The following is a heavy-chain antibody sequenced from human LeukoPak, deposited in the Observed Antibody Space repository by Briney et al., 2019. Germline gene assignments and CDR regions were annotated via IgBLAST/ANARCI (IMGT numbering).Heavy chain of an antibody. V-gene: IGHV3-33*01. CDR3: ARGGGSGSGSYMAFDI. D-gene: IGHD3-10*01. Sequence: PGGSLRLSCAASGFTFSSYGMHWVRQAPGKGLEWVAVIWYDGSNKYYADSVKGRFTISRDNSKNTLYLQMNSLRAEDTAVYCCARGGGSGSGSYMAFDIWGQGTMVTVSS. J-gene: IGHJ3*02. CDR2: IWYDGSNK. CDR1: GFTFSSYG.